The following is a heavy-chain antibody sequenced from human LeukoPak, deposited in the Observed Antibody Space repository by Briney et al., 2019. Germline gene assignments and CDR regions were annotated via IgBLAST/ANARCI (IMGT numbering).Heavy chain of an antibody. CDR3: ARGRGKGAFGY. D-gene: IGHD4-23*01. V-gene: IGHV5-51*01. J-gene: IGHJ4*02. CDR1: GYNFTNYW. CDR2: IYPGDSDT. Sequence: GGSLQISCKASGYNFTNYWIAWGRQMPGKSLEWMAIIYPGDSDTRYSPSFQGQVTISADKSISTAYLQWSSLKASDSAMYYCARGRGKGAFGYWGQGTLVTVSS.